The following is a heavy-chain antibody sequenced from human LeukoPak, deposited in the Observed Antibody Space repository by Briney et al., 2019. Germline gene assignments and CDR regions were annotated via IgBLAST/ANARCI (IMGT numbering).Heavy chain of an antibody. CDR2: IKQDESEK. V-gene: IGHV3-7*01. D-gene: IGHD3-22*01. J-gene: IGHJ3*01. CDR1: GFNFSHYW. Sequence: PGGSLRLSCAASGFNFSHYWMSWVHQAPGKGLEWVANIKQDESEKYYVDSVKGRFTISRDNAKNSLYLQMNSLRAEDTAVSYCARHQYDSSAYYYGDAFDFWGQGTMVTVSS. CDR3: ARHQYDSSAYYYGDAFDF.